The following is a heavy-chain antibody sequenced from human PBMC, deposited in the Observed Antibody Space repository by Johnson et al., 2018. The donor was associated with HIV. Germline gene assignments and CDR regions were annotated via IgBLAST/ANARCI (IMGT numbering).Heavy chain of an antibody. CDR3: ARGGYYDSKPYDAFDI. J-gene: IGHJ3*02. Sequence: QVQLVESGGGLVQPGGSLRLSCAASGFTFSSYGIHWVRQAPGKGLEWVAVISYDGSNKYYGDSVKGRFTISRDNSKNTLYLQMNSLRAEDTAVYYCARGGYYDSKPYDAFDIWGQGTMVTVSS. D-gene: IGHD3-22*01. CDR2: ISYDGSNK. CDR1: GFTFSSYG. V-gene: IGHV3-30*03.